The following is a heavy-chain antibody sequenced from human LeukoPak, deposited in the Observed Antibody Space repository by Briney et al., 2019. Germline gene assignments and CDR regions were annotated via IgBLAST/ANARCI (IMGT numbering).Heavy chain of an antibody. CDR2: IFPADYDT. J-gene: IGHJ5*02. V-gene: IGHV5-51*01. Sequence: AGESLKISFQASGYSFTSSLIGWVRQMPGKGLEWMGTIFPADYDTRYSPSFQGQVTISVDKSNNTAYLQWSSLKDSDTDIYYCARLSGGSPWGQGTLVTVSS. CDR3: ARLSGGSP. CDR1: GYSFTSSL. D-gene: IGHD2-15*01.